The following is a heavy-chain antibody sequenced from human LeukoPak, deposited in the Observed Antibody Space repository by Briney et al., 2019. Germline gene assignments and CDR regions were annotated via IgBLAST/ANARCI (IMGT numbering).Heavy chain of an antibody. Sequence: ASVKVSCKVSGYTLTELAMHWVRQVPGKGLEWMGGYDPEEGKTVYAQKFQVRITMTDDTSTDTTYMELSGLRSEDTAVYYCAADPQWGGTYHIWGQGTVVIVSS. V-gene: IGHV1-24*01. CDR2: YDPEEGKT. CDR1: GYTLTELA. J-gene: IGHJ3*02. D-gene: IGHD6-19*01. CDR3: AADPQWGGTYHI.